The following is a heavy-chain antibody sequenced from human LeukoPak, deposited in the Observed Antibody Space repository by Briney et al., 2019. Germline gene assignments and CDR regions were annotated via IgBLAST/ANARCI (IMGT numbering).Heavy chain of an antibody. D-gene: IGHD4-17*01. CDR2: ISWNSGSI. J-gene: IGHJ6*03. CDR1: GFTFDDYA. CDR3: ARESPGYGDYQKIYYYYYYMDV. Sequence: PGGSLRLSCAASGFTFDDYAMHWVRQAPGKGLEWVSGISWNSGSIGYADSVKGRFTISRDNAKNSLYLQMNSLRAEDTALYYCARESPGYGDYQKIYYYYYYMDVWGKGTTVTISS. V-gene: IGHV3-9*01.